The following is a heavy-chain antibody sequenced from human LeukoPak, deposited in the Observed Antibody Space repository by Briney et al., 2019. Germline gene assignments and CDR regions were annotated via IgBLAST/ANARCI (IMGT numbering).Heavy chain of an antibody. CDR1: GLTFSSYG. CDR2: IQYDGSNE. Sequence: GGTLRLSCVASGLTFSSYGMSWVRQAPGKGLEWVAYIQYDGSNEQYADSVKGRFTISRDNSKNTLHLQMNRLRVDDTAIYYCAKGGLWFGELSVAFDIWGQGTKVTVSS. D-gene: IGHD3-10*01. V-gene: IGHV3-30*02. J-gene: IGHJ3*02. CDR3: AKGGLWFGELSVAFDI.